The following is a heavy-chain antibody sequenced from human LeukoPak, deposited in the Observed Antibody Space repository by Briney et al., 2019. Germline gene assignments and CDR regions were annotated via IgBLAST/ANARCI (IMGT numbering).Heavy chain of an antibody. J-gene: IGHJ4*02. CDR2: INSDGSRI. Sequence: GGSLRLSCAASGFTFSSYWMHWVRQAPGKGLMWVSRINSDGSRIIYADSVKGRFTISRDNAKNTLYLQMNSLRAEDTAVYYCARGGAYSYGPFDYWGQGTLVTVS. CDR1: GFTFSSYW. V-gene: IGHV3-74*01. CDR3: ARGGAYSYGPFDY. D-gene: IGHD5-18*01.